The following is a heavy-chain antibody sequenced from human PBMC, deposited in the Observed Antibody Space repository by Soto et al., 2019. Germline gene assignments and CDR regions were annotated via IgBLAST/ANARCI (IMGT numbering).Heavy chain of an antibody. V-gene: IGHV3-15*07. D-gene: IGHD6-19*01. CDR2: IKSKTDGGTT. J-gene: IGHJ4*02. CDR3: ISSGWYRGVDY. CDR1: GFTFSNAW. Sequence: PGGSLSLSCAASGFTFSNAWMNWVRQAPGKGLEWVGRIKSKTDGGTTDYAAPVKGRFTISRDDSKNTLYLQMNSLKTEDTAVYYCISSGWYRGVDYWGQGTLVTVSS.